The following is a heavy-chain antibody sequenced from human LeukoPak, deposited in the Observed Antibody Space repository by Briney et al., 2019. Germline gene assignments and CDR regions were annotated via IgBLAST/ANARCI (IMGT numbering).Heavy chain of an antibody. CDR3: ARDPTYYCGSEAFDY. D-gene: IGHD3-10*01. CDR1: GFTFSSHS. CDR2: ISSSSSYI. V-gene: IGHV3-21*01. Sequence: GGSLRLSCAASGFTFSSHSMNWVRQAPGKGLEWVSSISSSSSYIYYADSVKGRFTISRDNAKNSLYLQMNSLRAEDTAVYYCARDPTYYCGSEAFDYWGQGTLVTVSS. J-gene: IGHJ4*02.